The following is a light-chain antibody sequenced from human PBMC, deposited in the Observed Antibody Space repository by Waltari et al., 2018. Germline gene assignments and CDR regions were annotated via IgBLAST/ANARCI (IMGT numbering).Light chain of an antibody. CDR1: QIIRTH. V-gene: IGKV1-39*01. CDR2: AAS. Sequence: DIQMTQSPSSLSASVGDTGTVTCRASQIIRTHLNWYQQKPATAPTLLIYAASTLHRGVPSRFSGSGSGTDFTLTVTNLQPDDFAIYFCQQSFSSPWTFGQGTRV. CDR3: QQSFSSPWT. J-gene: IGKJ1*01.